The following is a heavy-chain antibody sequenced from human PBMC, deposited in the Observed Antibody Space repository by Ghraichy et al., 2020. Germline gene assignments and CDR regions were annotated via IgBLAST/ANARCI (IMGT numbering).Heavy chain of an antibody. CDR2: IYYSGST. CDR1: GDSISSGGYY. V-gene: IGHV4-31*03. J-gene: IGHJ5*02. CDR3: ARGVATVYNWFDP. Sequence: SETLSLTCTVSGDSISSGGYYWSWIRQHPGKGLEWIGYIYYSGSTYYNPSLKSRVTISVDTSKNQFSLKLSSVTAADTAVYYCARGVATVYNWFDPWGQGTLVTVSS. D-gene: IGHD5-12*01.